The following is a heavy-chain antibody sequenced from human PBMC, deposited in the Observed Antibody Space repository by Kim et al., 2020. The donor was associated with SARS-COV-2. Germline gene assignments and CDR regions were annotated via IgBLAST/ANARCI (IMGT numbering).Heavy chain of an antibody. Sequence: SETLSLTCAVSGGSISSSNWWSWVRQPPGKGLEWIGEIYHSGSTNYNPSLKSRVTISVDKSKNQFSLKLSSVTAADTAVYYCARVPYDSSGYYIFDYWGQGTLVTVSS. J-gene: IGHJ4*02. CDR1: GGSISSSNW. V-gene: IGHV4-4*02. CDR3: ARVPYDSSGYYIFDY. CDR2: IYHSGST. D-gene: IGHD3-22*01.